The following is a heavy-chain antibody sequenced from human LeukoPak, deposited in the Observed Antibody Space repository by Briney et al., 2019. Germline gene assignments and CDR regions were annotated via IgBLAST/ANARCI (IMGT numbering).Heavy chain of an antibody. Sequence: ASVKVSCKASGYIFTSYFMHWVRQAPGQGLEWMGLINPSGGSTRYAQKFQGRVTMIRDMSTSTVYMELSSLRSEDTAVYYCARALPHRRLMDTTMEQHWFDPWGQGTLVTVSS. CDR1: GYIFTSYF. J-gene: IGHJ5*02. CDR2: INPSGGST. V-gene: IGHV1-46*01. D-gene: IGHD5-18*01. CDR3: ARALPHRRLMDTTMEQHWFDP.